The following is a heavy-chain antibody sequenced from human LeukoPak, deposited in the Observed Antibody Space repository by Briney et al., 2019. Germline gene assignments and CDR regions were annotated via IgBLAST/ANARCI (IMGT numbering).Heavy chain of an antibody. CDR1: GGSISSYN. D-gene: IGHD5-12*01. Sequence: PSETLSLTCTVSGGSISSYNWSWIRQPAGKGLEWIGRLYTSGGTNYIPSLKSRVTISVDTSKNQLSLKLTSVTAADTAVYYCARDRRYSGYDGLDYWGQGTPVAVSA. CDR2: LYTSGGT. V-gene: IGHV4-4*07. J-gene: IGHJ4*02. CDR3: ARDRRYSGYDGLDY.